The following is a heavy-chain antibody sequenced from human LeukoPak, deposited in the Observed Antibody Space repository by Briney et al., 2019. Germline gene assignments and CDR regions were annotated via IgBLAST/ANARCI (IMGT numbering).Heavy chain of an antibody. V-gene: IGHV1-46*01. J-gene: IGHJ4*02. Sequence: ASVKVSCKASGYTFTNNYLHWVRRAPGQGLEWMGMIYPRDGSTSYAQNFQGRVTVTRDTSTTTVHMELRGLRSEDTAVYYCARDQEGFDYWGQGTVVTVS. CDR2: IYPRDGST. CDR1: GYTFTNNY. CDR3: ARDQEGFDY.